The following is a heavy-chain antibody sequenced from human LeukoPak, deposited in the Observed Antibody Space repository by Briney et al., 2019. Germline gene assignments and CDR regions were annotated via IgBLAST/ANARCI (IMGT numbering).Heavy chain of an antibody. Sequence: GGSLRLSCAASGFTFSSYSMNWVRQAPGKGLEWVSYISSSSNTIYYADSVKGRFTISRDNAKNSLFLQMNSLRAEDTAVYYCATESGTYSGTCFDYWGQGTLVTVSS. V-gene: IGHV3-48*01. CDR3: ATESGTYSGTCFDY. D-gene: IGHD1-26*01. CDR2: ISSSSNTI. CDR1: GFTFSSYS. J-gene: IGHJ4*02.